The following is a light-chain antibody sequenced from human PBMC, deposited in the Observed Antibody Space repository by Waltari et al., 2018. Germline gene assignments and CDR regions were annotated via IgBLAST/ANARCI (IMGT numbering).Light chain of an antibody. CDR3: CSYAGSSSFVI. CDR1: SRDVGSYNH. Sequence: QSALTQPASVSGPPRQSITISCTGSSRDVGSYNHVSWYQQRPNKAPEVIIHEVSKRPSGLSNRFSGSKSGNTASLTISGLQAEDEADYYCCSYAGSSSFVIFGGGTKLTVL. V-gene: IGLV2-23*02. CDR2: EVS. J-gene: IGLJ2*01.